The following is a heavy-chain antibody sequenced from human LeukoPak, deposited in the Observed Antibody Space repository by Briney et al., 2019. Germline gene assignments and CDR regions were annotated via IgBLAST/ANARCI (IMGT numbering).Heavy chain of an antibody. Sequence: SSETLSLTCTVSGGSISSSSYYWGWIRQPPGKGLEWIGYIYYSGSTYYNPSLKSRVTISVDTSKNQFSLKLSSVTAADTAVYYCARERAVTTYYYFDYWGQGTLVTVSS. J-gene: IGHJ4*02. CDR2: IYYSGST. CDR1: GGSISSSSYY. CDR3: ARERAVTTYYYFDY. D-gene: IGHD4-17*01. V-gene: IGHV4-39*07.